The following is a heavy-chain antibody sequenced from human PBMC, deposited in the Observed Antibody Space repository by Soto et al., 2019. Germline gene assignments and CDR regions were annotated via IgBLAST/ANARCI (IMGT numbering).Heavy chain of an antibody. J-gene: IGHJ6*02. D-gene: IGHD3-10*02. CDR3: ARDREMFTSSGWMDV. CDR2: IHPHSGGT. Sequence: QVQLVQSGAEVKKPGASVNVSCKASGYTFTAYYMHWVRQAPGQGLEWMGWIHPHSGGTSYAQKFQGGGTMTRDTSVRTAYMELSRLRSDDTAVYHCARDREMFTSSGWMDVWGQGTTVTVSS. CDR1: GYTFTAYY. V-gene: IGHV1-2*02.